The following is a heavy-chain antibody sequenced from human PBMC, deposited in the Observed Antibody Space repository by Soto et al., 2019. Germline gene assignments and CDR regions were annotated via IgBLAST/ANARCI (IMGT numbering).Heavy chain of an antibody. Sequence: GGSLRLSCAASGFTFSSYAMHWVRQAPGKGLEWVAVISYDGSNKYYADSVKGRFTISRDNSKNTLYLQMNSLRAEDTAVYYCARASVVRQLVPYYFDYWGQGTVVTVSS. CDR2: ISYDGSNK. D-gene: IGHD6-13*01. J-gene: IGHJ4*02. CDR1: GFTFSSYA. V-gene: IGHV3-30-3*01. CDR3: ARASVVRQLVPYYFDY.